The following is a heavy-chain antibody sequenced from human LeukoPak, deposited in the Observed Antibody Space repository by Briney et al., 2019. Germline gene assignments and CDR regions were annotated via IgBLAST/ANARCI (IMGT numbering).Heavy chain of an antibody. D-gene: IGHD3-3*01. CDR3: ARGGPDFWSGYRLYGMGV. CDR2: IYYSGST. J-gene: IGHJ6*02. Sequence: SETLSLTCTVSGGSISSYYWSWIRQPPGKGLEWIGYIYYSGSTNYNPSLKSRVTISVDTSKNQFSLKLSSVTAADTAVYYCARGGPDFWSGYRLYGMGVWGQGTTVTVSS. V-gene: IGHV4-59*01. CDR1: GGSISSYY.